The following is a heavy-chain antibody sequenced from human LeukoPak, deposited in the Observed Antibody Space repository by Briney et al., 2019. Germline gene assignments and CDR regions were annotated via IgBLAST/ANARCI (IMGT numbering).Heavy chain of an antibody. Sequence: GGSLRLSCAASGFTFSDYFMSWIRQAPEKGLEWVSYIGPRSDNINYADSVRGRFTVSRDNAKNSVYLQMNSLRAEDTAVYYCARVNPSNSGFYAYWGQGTLVTVSS. CDR2: IGPRSDNI. D-gene: IGHD3-22*01. V-gene: IGHV3-11*04. CDR3: ARVNPSNSGFYAY. J-gene: IGHJ1*01. CDR1: GFTFSDYF.